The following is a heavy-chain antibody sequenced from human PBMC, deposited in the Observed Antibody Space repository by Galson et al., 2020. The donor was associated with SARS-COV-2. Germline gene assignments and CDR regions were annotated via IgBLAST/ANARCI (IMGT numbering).Heavy chain of an antibody. CDR1: GVSSGHMRSYF. CDR2: IYDNERT. CDR3: ARSTAAYYYYHLDV. Sequence: SETLSLTCTVSGVSSGHMRSYFWNWIRQPPGKGLEWIGYIYDNERTNYNPSLKSRVTMSVDTSKNEVSLKLQSVTAADTAVYFCARSTAAYYYYHLDVWGQGSTVTVSS. V-gene: IGHV4-59*01. J-gene: IGHJ6*03. D-gene: IGHD6-25*01.